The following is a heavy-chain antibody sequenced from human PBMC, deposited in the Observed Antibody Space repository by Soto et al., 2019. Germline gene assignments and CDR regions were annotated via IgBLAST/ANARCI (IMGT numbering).Heavy chain of an antibody. CDR1: GFTFSSYA. Sequence: QVQLVESGGGVVQPGRSLRLSCAASGFTFSSYAMHWVRQAPGKGLEWVAVISYDGSNKYYADSGKGRFTISRDKSKNTLDLQMNSLRAEDTAVYYCATSEGDCSGGSCYPDYWGQGTLVTVSS. V-gene: IGHV3-30-3*01. D-gene: IGHD2-15*01. CDR2: ISYDGSNK. CDR3: ATSEGDCSGGSCYPDY. J-gene: IGHJ4*02.